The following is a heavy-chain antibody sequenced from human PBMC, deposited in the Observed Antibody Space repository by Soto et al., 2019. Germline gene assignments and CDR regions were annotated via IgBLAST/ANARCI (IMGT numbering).Heavy chain of an antibody. CDR1: GGSFSGYY. CDR2: INHSGST. J-gene: IGHJ4*02. D-gene: IGHD2-15*01. V-gene: IGHV4-34*01. CDR3: ARGRLTCSGGSCYSYFFDY. Sequence: SETLSLTCAVYGGSFSGYYWSWIRQPPGKGLEWIGEINHSGSTNYNPSLKSRVTISVDTSKNQFSLKLSSVTAADTAVYYCARGRLTCSGGSCYSYFFDYWGQGTLVTVSS.